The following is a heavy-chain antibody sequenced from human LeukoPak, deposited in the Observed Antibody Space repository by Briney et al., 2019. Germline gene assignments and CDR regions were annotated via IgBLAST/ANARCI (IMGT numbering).Heavy chain of an antibody. Sequence: GASVKVSCKASGYTFTGYYMHWVRQAPGQGLEWMGWINAGNDDTKYSQKFQGRVTFTRDTSASTVYMELSGLRSEDTAVYYCARAFDLLPNWLDPWGQGTLVTVSS. CDR1: GYTFTGYY. CDR3: ARAFDLLPNWLDP. J-gene: IGHJ5*02. CDR2: INAGNDDT. V-gene: IGHV1-3*01.